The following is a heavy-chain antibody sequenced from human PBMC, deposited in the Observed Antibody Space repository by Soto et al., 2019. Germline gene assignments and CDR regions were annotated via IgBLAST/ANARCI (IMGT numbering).Heavy chain of an antibody. V-gene: IGHV4-31*03. CDR1: VGSVSSGDYY. J-gene: IGHJ5*02. Sequence: QVQLQESGPGLVKPSQTLSLTCTVSVGSVSSGDYYWSWVRQHPGKVMEWIGYVYYTGNNYYNPSLKSRVTISVDTSQNQFSLRLRAVTAADPGVYYCAREVSPNSRVWYTVLVRGFDPWCQGTLVTGSS. CDR3: AREVSPNSRVWYTVLVRGFDP. CDR2: VYYTGNN. D-gene: IGHD6-19*01.